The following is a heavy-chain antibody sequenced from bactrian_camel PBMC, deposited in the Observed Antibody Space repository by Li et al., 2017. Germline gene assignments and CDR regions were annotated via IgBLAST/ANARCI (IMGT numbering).Heavy chain of an antibody. V-gene: IGHV3S55*01. J-gene: IGHJ6*01. D-gene: IGHD7*01. CDR2: IDSRGTT. CDR1: GAPGDPV. CDR3: AAGSQRGSSFCGTSDFVY. Sequence: HVQLVESGGASVLAGGALTLSCTASGAPGDPVMAWFRQAPGKEREGVARIDSRGTTEYVDSVKGRFTVFKGNAGKTLYLQMNSLRPEDTAMYYCAAGSQRGSSFCGTSDFVYWGQGTQVTVS.